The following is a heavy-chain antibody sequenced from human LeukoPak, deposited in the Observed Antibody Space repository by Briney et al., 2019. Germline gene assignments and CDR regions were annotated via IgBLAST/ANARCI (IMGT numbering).Heavy chain of an antibody. D-gene: IGHD4-17*01. CDR3: ARDRYGDYLGLQLFDY. Sequence: PGASVKVSCKASGYTFTSYYMHWVRQAPGQGLEWMGIINPSGGSTSYAQKFQGRVTMTRDTSTSTVYMELSSLRSEDTAVYYCARDRYGDYLGLQLFDYWGQGTLVTVSS. CDR2: INPSGGST. CDR1: GYTFTSYY. V-gene: IGHV1-46*01. J-gene: IGHJ4*02.